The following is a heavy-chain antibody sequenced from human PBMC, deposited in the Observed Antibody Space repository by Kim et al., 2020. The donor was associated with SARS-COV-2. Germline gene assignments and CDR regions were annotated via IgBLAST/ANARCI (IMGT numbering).Heavy chain of an antibody. CDR1: GFTFSSYA. V-gene: IGHV3-30-3*01. CDR3: ARIVPPFFREQWLVGPSTSGLGIDY. J-gene: IGHJ4*02. Sequence: GGSLRLSCAASGFTFSSYAMHWVRQAPGKGLEWVAVISYDGSNKYYADSVKGRFTISRDNSKNTLYLQMNSLRAEDTAVYYCARIVPPFFREQWLVGPSTSGLGIDYWGQGTLVTVSS. CDR2: ISYDGSNK. D-gene: IGHD6-19*01.